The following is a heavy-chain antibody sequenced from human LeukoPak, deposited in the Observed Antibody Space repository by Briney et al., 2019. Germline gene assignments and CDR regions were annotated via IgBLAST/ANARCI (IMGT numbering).Heavy chain of an antibody. Sequence: ASETLSLTCAVYGGSFGGYYWSWIRQPPGKGLEWIGEINHSGSTNYNPSLKSRVTISVDTSKNQFSLKLSSVTAADTAVYYCARHKYSSGWPPEGAFDIWGQGTMVTVSS. J-gene: IGHJ3*02. V-gene: IGHV4-34*01. D-gene: IGHD6-19*01. CDR3: ARHKYSSGWPPEGAFDI. CDR1: GGSFGGYY. CDR2: INHSGST.